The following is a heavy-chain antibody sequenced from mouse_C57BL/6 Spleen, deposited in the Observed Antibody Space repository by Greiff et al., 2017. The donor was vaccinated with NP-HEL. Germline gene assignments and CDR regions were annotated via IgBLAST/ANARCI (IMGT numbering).Heavy chain of an antibody. V-gene: IGHV1-52*01. CDR1: GYTFTSYW. Sequence: QVQLQQPGAELVRPGSSVKLSCKASGYTFTSYWMHWVKQRPIQGLEWIGNIDPSDSETHYNQKFKDKATLTVDKSSSTAYMQLSSLTSEDSAVYYYAAAPGYGYFDVWGTGTTVTVSS. J-gene: IGHJ1*03. CDR3: AAAPGYGYFDV. CDR2: IDPSDSET.